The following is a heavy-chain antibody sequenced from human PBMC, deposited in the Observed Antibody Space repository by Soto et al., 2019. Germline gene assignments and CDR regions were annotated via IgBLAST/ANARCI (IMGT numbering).Heavy chain of an antibody. CDR2: ISWNSGSI. J-gene: IGHJ4*02. D-gene: IGHD6-19*01. V-gene: IGHV3-9*01. CDR1: GFTFDDYA. CDR3: AKAPSGKWLVNFDY. Sequence: GGSLRLSCAASGFTFDDYAMHWVRQAPGKGLELVSGISWNSGSIGYADSVKGRFTISRDNSKNSLYLQMNSLRAEDTALYYCAKAPSGKWLVNFDYWGQGTLVTVSS.